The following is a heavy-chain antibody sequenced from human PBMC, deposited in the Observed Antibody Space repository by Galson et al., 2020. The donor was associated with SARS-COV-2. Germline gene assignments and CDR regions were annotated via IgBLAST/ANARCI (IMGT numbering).Heavy chain of an antibody. J-gene: IGHJ2*01. CDR2: IIPIFGTA. CDR3: ARHPHYYDSSGYSSYWYFDL. D-gene: IGHD3-22*01. Sequence: SVKVSCKASGGTFSSYAISWVRQAPGQGLEWMGGIIPIFGTANYAQKFQGRVTITADESTSTAYMELSSLRSEDTAVYYCARHPHYYDSSGYSSYWYFDLWGRGTLVTVSS. V-gene: IGHV1-69*13. CDR1: GGTFSSYA.